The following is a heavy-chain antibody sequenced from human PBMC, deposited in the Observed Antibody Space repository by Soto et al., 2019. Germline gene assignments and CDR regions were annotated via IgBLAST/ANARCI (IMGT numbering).Heavy chain of an antibody. CDR2: ISSNTNYI. J-gene: IGHJ4*02. V-gene: IGHV3-21*06. CDR3: ARESEDLTSNFDY. Sequence: GGALRLSCAASAFTSTRYSMTWVRQPPWQGLEWVSSISSNTNYIYYGDSMKGRFTISRDNAKNSLYLECNSLRAEDTAVYYCARESEDLTSNFDYWGQGTLFTVSS. CDR1: AFTSTRYS.